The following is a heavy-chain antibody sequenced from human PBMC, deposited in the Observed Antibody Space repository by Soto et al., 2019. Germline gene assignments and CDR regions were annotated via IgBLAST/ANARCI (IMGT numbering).Heavy chain of an antibody. Sequence: GGSLRLSCAASGFTFISYAMSWVRQAPGKGLEWVSAISGSGGSTYYADSVKGRFTISRDNSKNTLYLQMNSLRAEDTAVYYCAKVGDYDFWSGYYTSMNYYYYGMDVWGQGTTVTVSS. CDR3: AKVGDYDFWSGYYTSMNYYYYGMDV. V-gene: IGHV3-23*01. D-gene: IGHD3-3*01. CDR1: GFTFISYA. CDR2: ISGSGGST. J-gene: IGHJ6*02.